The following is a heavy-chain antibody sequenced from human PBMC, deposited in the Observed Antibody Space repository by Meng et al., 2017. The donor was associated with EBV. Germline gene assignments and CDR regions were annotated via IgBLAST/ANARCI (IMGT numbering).Heavy chain of an antibody. CDR2: LHHSGST. D-gene: IGHD3-9*01. J-gene: IGHJ4*02. CDR3: ARVSPKRYFDYLAPPDY. CDR1: GGSVNGYF. V-gene: IGHV4-34*01. Sequence: QVQLQQWGAGLLKPSETLSPTCAVYGGSVNGYFWRWIRQPPGKGLEWLGELHHSGSTNYHPSLKSRLRISVDTSKNQFSLNLTSVTAADTAVYYCARVSPKRYFDYLAPPDYWGQGTLVTVSS.